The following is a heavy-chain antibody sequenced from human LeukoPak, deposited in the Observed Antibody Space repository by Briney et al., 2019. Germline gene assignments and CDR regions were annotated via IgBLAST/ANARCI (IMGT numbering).Heavy chain of an antibody. Sequence: PGGPLRLSGAASGLTSSSSWMPWVRKAPGKGLVWVSRINTDGSSTSYADSVKGRFTISRDNAKNTLYLQMNSLRAEDTAVYYCARDPGELPDYWGQGTLVTVSS. D-gene: IGHD1-26*01. CDR3: ARDPGELPDY. V-gene: IGHV3-74*01. CDR1: GLTSSSSW. J-gene: IGHJ4*02. CDR2: INTDGSST.